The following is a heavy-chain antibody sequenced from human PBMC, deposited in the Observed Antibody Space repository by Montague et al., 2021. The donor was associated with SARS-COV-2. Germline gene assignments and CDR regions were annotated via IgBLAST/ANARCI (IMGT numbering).Heavy chain of an antibody. V-gene: IGHV4-59*13. CDR1: GGSISSYY. J-gene: IGHJ6*02. CDR3: ARGEWLRGGMDV. D-gene: IGHD5-12*01. Sequence: SETLSLTCTVSGGSISSYYWSWIRQPTGNGLEWIGHVFDSGSTNYNPSLKSRVTISVDTSKNQFSLKLSSVTAADTAVYYCARGEWLRGGMDVWGQGTTVTVSS. CDR2: VFDSGST.